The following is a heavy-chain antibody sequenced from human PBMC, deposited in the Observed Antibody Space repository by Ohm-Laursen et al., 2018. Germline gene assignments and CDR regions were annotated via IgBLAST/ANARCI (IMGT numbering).Heavy chain of an antibody. J-gene: IGHJ4*02. Sequence: ASVKVSCKASGYTFTGYYMHWVRQAPGQGLEWMGWINPNSGGTNYAQKFQGRVTMTRDTSISTAYMELSRLRSDDTAVYYCAREGTACSGGSCYSPDYWDQGTLVTVSS. V-gene: IGHV1-2*02. CDR1: GYTFTGYY. CDR2: INPNSGGT. D-gene: IGHD2-15*01. CDR3: AREGTACSGGSCYSPDY.